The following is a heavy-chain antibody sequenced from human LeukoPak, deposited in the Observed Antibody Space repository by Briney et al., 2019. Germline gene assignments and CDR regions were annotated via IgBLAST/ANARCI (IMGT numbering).Heavy chain of an antibody. J-gene: IGHJ4*02. CDR3: ARDVSGYYPYFDY. D-gene: IGHD3-22*01. CDR1: GGSIRTYY. CDR2: SYHSGGT. V-gene: IGHV4-59*01. Sequence: PSETLSLTCTVSGGSIRTYYWSCIRQPPGKGLEWIGYSYHSGGTNYNPSLKSRVAISIDTSKNQFSLKLSSVTAADTAVYYCARDVSGYYPYFDYWGQGTLVTVSS.